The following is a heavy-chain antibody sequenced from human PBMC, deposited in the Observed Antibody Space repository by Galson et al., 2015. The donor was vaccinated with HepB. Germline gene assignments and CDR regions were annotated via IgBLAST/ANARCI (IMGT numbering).Heavy chain of an antibody. J-gene: IGHJ4*02. CDR3: ARVNTGFEY. CDR2: ISYDGSNK. CDR1: GFTFSSYA. Sequence: SLRLSCAASGFTFSSYAMHWVRQAPGKGLEWVALISYDGSNKYYADSVKGRFTISRDNSKNTLYLQMNSLRAEDTAVYYCARVNTGFEYWGQGTLVTVSS. V-gene: IGHV3-30-3*01. D-gene: IGHD5-18*01.